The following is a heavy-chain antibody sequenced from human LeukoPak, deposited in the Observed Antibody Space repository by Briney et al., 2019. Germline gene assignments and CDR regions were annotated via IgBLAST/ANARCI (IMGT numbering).Heavy chain of an antibody. D-gene: IGHD2-2*01. CDR3: ATWDKYLVGS. CDR1: GYTFTNNW. V-gene: IGHV5-51*01. J-gene: IGHJ4*02. CDR2: IYPGDSYT. Sequence: GESLKISCKASGYTFTNNWIGWVRQMPGKGQEWMGIIYPGDSYTRYRPSFQGQVTISADKSISTAYVQLSSLQASDTAMYYCATWDKYLVGSWGQGTLVSVSS.